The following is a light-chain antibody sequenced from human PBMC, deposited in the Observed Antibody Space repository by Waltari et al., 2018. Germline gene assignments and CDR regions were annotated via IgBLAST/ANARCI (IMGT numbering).Light chain of an antibody. Sequence: DIQMTQSPSSLSASVGVRVTITCQASQDISNSLNWYQHKPGKAPKLLIYDASNLETGVPSRFSGSGSGTDFTFIISSLQPEDFATYYCLHYHTLPRALTFGGGTKVEIK. V-gene: IGKV1-33*01. CDR1: QDISNS. J-gene: IGKJ4*01. CDR2: DAS. CDR3: LHYHTLPRALT.